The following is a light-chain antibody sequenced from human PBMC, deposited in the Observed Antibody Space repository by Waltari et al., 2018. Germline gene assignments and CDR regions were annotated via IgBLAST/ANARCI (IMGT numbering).Light chain of an antibody. J-gene: IGKJ1*01. CDR2: GAS. V-gene: IGKV3-15*01. CDR3: QQYNYWPPGT. Sequence: EIVMTQSPATLSVSPGERVPLSCRASQTVSSNLAWYHQKPGQAPRLLIYGASTRATGIPARFSGSGSGTEFTLTISSLQSEDFAVYYCQQYNYWPPGTFGQGTKVEIK. CDR1: QTVSSN.